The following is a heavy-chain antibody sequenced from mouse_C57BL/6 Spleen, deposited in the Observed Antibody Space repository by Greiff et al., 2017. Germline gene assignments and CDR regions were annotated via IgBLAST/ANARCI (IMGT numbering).Heavy chain of an antibody. J-gene: IGHJ3*01. CDR2: IDPENGDT. D-gene: IGHD2-4*01. CDR1: GFNIKDDY. V-gene: IGHV14-4*01. CDR3: TFYDYDGIAY. Sequence: EVQLVESGAELVRPGASVKLSCTASGFNIKDDYMHWVKQRPEQGLEWIGWIDPENGDTEYASKFQGKATITADTSSNTAYLQLSSLTSEDTAVYYCTFYDYDGIAYWGQGTLVTVSA.